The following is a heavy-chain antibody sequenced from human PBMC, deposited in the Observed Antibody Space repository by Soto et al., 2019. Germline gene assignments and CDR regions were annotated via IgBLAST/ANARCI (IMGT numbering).Heavy chain of an antibody. J-gene: IGHJ5*02. V-gene: IGHV3-72*01. Sequence: GGSLRLSCAASGFTFSDHYMDWVRQAPGKGLEWVGRTRNKANSYTTEYAASVKGRFTISRDDSKNSLYLQMNSLKTEDTAVYYCARSRGSGWFDPWGQGTLVTVSS. CDR1: GFTFSDHY. D-gene: IGHD3-10*01. CDR2: TRNKANSYTT. CDR3: ARSRGSGWFDP.